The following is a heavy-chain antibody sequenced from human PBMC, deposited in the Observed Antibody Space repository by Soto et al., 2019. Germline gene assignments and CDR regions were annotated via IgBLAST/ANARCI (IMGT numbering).Heavy chain of an antibody. CDR1: GFTFSANA. CDR2: IAYDGTIK. J-gene: IGHJ4*02. V-gene: IGHV3-30-3*01. CDR3: ASDKIKGAPDYLDS. D-gene: IGHD1-26*01. Sequence: QEQLVESGGDVVQPGRSLTLSCAASGFTFSANAMHWVRQAPGKGLEWVAVIAYDGTIKISRDSVKGRFTISRDDSKSTLYLQMNSLRPEDTAVYYCASDKIKGAPDYLDSWGQGTLVTVSS.